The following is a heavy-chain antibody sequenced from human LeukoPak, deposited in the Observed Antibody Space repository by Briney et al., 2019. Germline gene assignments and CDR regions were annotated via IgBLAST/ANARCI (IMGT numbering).Heavy chain of an antibody. J-gene: IGHJ5*02. D-gene: IGHD3-16*02. V-gene: IGHV1-8*01. Sequence: ASVKVSCKASGYTFTSYDINWVRQATGQGLEWMGWMNPNSGNTGYAQKFQGRVTMTRNTSISTAYMELSSLRSEDTAVYYCARAPLYDYVWGSYRSYWFDPWGQGTPVTVSS. CDR1: GYTFTSYD. CDR3: ARAPLYDYVWGSYRSYWFDP. CDR2: MNPNSGNT.